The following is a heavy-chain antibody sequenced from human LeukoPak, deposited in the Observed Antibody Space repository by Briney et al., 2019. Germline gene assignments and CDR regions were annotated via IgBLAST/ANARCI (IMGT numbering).Heavy chain of an antibody. CDR1: GYTFTSYG. D-gene: IGHD2-2*02. V-gene: IGHV1-18*01. Sequence: ASVKVSCKASGYTFTSYGISWVRQAPGHGLEWMGWISAYNGNTNYAQKLQGRVTMTTDTSTSTAYMELRSLRSDDTAVYYCARDTCSSTSCYTSWFDPWGQGTPVTVSS. J-gene: IGHJ5*02. CDR3: ARDTCSSTSCYTSWFDP. CDR2: ISAYNGNT.